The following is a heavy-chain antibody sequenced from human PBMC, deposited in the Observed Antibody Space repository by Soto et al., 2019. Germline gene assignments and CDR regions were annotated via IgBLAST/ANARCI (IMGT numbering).Heavy chain of an antibody. J-gene: IGHJ6*02. Sequence: EVQLVQSGAEVKKPGESLRISCKGSGYSFTSYWISWVRQMPGKGLEWMGRIDPSDSYTNYSPSFQGHVTISADKSISTAYLQWSSLKASDTAMYYCARHVGIWFGEFDAPWDYYYGMDVWGQGTTVTVSS. D-gene: IGHD3-10*01. CDR1: GYSFTSYW. V-gene: IGHV5-10-1*01. CDR2: IDPSDSYT. CDR3: ARHVGIWFGEFDAPWDYYYGMDV.